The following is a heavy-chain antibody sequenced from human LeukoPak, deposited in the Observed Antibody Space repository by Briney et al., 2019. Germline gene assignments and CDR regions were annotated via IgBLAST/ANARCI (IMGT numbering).Heavy chain of an antibody. CDR1: GGSISSYY. CDR2: IYYSGST. Sequence: SETLSLTCTVSGGSISSYYWSWIRQPPGKGLEWIGYIYYSGSTNHNPSLKSRVTMSVDTSKNQFSLKLSSLTAADTAVYYCARLAYGDYYFDHWGQGTLVTVSS. D-gene: IGHD4-17*01. J-gene: IGHJ4*02. V-gene: IGHV4-59*12. CDR3: ARLAYGDYYFDH.